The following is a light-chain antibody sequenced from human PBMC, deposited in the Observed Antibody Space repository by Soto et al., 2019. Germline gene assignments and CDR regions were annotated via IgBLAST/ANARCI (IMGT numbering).Light chain of an antibody. CDR2: TAS. CDR1: QSISTW. CDR3: QQYSSAWT. Sequence: DIQMIQSPSTLSASVGDRVSITCRASQSISTWLAWYQQKPGKAPNLLIYTASNLEGGVPSRFSGSGSGTEFTLTISSLQPDDFATDDCQQYSSAWTFGQGTKVDIK. V-gene: IGKV1-5*03. J-gene: IGKJ1*01.